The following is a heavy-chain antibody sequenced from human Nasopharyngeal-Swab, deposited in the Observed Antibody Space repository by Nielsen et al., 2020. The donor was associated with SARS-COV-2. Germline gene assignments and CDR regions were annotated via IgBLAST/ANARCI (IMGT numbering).Heavy chain of an antibody. V-gene: IGHV6-1*01. CDR2: TYYRSKWFN. Sequence: SCAISGDSVSGNSATWSWIRQSPSRGLEWLGRTYYRSKWFNDYAVSVKSRITINPDTSKNQFSLQLNSVTPEDTAVHYCTRDAGGYNWFDPWGQGTLVTVSS. D-gene: IGHD3-16*01. CDR1: GDSVSGNSAT. CDR3: TRDAGGYNWFDP. J-gene: IGHJ5*02.